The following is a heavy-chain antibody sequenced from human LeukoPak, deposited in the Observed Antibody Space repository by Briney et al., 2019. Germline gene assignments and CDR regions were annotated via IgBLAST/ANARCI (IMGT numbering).Heavy chain of an antibody. CDR3: ATEEIVGATIGSVRLDY. Sequence: ASVNVSCKVSGYTLTELSMHWVRQAPGKGLEWMGGFDPEDGETIYPQKFQGRVTMTEDTSTDTAYMELSSLRSEDTAVYYCATEEIVGATIGSVRLDYWGQGTLVTVSS. J-gene: IGHJ4*02. CDR1: GYTLTELS. V-gene: IGHV1-24*01. CDR2: FDPEDGET. D-gene: IGHD1-26*01.